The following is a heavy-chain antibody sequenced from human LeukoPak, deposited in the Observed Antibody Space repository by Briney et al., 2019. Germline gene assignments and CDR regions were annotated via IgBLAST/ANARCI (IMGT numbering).Heavy chain of an antibody. V-gene: IGHV4-39*07. CDR3: ARVRDYYGSGSPFYGYYYYMDV. Sequence: SETLSLTCTVSGGSISSSSYYWGWIRQPPGKGLEWIGRIYTSGSTNYNPSLKSRVTMSVDTSKNQFSLKLSSVTAADTAVYYCARVRDYYGSGSPFYGYYYYMDVWGKGTTVTISS. CDR2: IYTSGST. J-gene: IGHJ6*03. CDR1: GGSISSSSYY. D-gene: IGHD3-10*01.